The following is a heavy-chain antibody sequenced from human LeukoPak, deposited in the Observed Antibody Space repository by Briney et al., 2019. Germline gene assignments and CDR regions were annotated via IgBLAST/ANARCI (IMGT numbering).Heavy chain of an antibody. CDR2: ISWNSGSI. V-gene: IGHV3-9*01. CDR1: GFTFDDYA. CDR3: AKDIKSGTGGLLHPLDY. Sequence: GRSLRLSCAASGFTFDDYAMHWVRQAPGKGLEWVSGISWNSGSIGYADSVKGRFTVSRDNAKNSLYLQMNSLRAEDTALYYCAKDIKSGTGGLLHPLDYWGQGTLVTVSS. D-gene: IGHD3/OR15-3a*01. J-gene: IGHJ4*02.